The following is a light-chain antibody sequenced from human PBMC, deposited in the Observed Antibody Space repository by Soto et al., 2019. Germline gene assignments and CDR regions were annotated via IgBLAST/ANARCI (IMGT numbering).Light chain of an antibody. CDR1: SSNIGSNS. CDR2: SND. Sequence: QSVLSQPPSASGTPGQRVTISCSGSSSNIGSNSVNWYQQLPGTAPKLLIYSNDRRPSGVPDRFSGSKSGTSVSLAISGLQSEDEADYYCAAWDDSLNGYVFGPGTKVTVL. V-gene: IGLV1-44*01. CDR3: AAWDDSLNGYV. J-gene: IGLJ1*01.